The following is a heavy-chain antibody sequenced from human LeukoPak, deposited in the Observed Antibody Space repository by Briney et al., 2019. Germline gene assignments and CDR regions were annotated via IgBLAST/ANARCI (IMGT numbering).Heavy chain of an antibody. Sequence: GGSLRLSCAASGFTFSSYWMSWVRQAPGKGLEWVANIKQDGSEKYYVDSVKGRFTISRDNAKNSLYLQVNSLRAEDTAVYYCARERDSSAGYFDYWGQGTLVTVSS. CDR1: GFTFSSYW. CDR3: ARERDSSAGYFDY. J-gene: IGHJ4*02. D-gene: IGHD6-25*01. CDR2: IKQDGSEK. V-gene: IGHV3-7*01.